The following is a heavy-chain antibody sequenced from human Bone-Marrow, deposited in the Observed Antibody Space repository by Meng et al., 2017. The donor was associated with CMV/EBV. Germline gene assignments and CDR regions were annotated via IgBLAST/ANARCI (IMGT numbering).Heavy chain of an antibody. Sequence: ASVKVSCKASGYTFTSYGISWVRQAPGQGLEWMGWISAYNGNTNYAQKLQGRVTMTTDTSTSTAYMELRSLRSDDTAVYYCARDLLEWLTTYYYYYGMDVWAQGTTVTVSS. CDR3: ARDLLEWLTTYYYYYGMDV. D-gene: IGHD3-3*01. J-gene: IGHJ6*02. CDR2: ISAYNGNT. V-gene: IGHV1-18*01. CDR1: GYTFTSYG.